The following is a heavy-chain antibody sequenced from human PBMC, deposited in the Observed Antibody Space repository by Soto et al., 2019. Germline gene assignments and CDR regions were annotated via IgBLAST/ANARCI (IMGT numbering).Heavy chain of an antibody. V-gene: IGHV1-69*01. Sequence: QVQLVLSGAEVKKPGSSVKVSCKASGGTFSSYAISWVRQAPGQGLERMGGIIPIFGTANYAQKFQGRVTITADESTSTAYMELSSLRSEDTAVYYCATSSTRDIVVVPAADDAFDIWGQGTMVTVSS. CDR2: IIPIFGTA. D-gene: IGHD2-2*01. CDR1: GGTFSSYA. CDR3: ATSSTRDIVVVPAADDAFDI. J-gene: IGHJ3*02.